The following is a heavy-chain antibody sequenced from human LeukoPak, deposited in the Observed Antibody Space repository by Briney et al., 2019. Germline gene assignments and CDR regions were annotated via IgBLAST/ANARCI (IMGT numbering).Heavy chain of an antibody. CDR1: GGSFSGYY. D-gene: IGHD3-22*01. V-gene: IGHV3-30-3*01. J-gene: IGHJ4*02. CDR3: ARVVGSRNYYDSSGSFDY. CDR2: ISYDGSNK. Sequence: LSLTCAVYGGSFSGYYWSWVRQAPGKGLEWVAVISYDGSNKYYADSVKGRFTISRDNSKNTLYLQMNSLRAEDTAVYYCARVVGSRNYYDSSGSFDYWGQGTLVTVSS.